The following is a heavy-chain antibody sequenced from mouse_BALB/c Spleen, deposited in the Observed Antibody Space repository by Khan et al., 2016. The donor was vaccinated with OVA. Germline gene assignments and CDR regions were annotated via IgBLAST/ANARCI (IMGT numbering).Heavy chain of an antibody. V-gene: IGHV5-17*02. CDR3: ATSYYYGYYFDY. J-gene: IGHJ2*01. CDR2: ISGDSSTI. D-gene: IGHD1-1*01. CDR1: GFTFSSYG. Sequence: EVQLVESGGGLVQPGGSRKLSCAASGFTFSSYGMHWVRQAPGKGLEWVAYISGDSSTIYYTDTVKGRFTISGDNPKNTLSLQMTSLMSEDTAMYYCATSYYYGYYFDYWGPGTTLTVSS.